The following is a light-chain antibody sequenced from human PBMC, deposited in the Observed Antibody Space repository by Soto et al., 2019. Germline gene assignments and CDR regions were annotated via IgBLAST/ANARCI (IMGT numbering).Light chain of an antibody. Sequence: EIVLTQSPATLSLSPGERATLSCRASQSVRSYLAWYQQIPGQAPRLLIYDASNRATGVPTRFSGSRSGAEFTLTISSLQSEDFAVYYCQQYNNWWTFGQGTKVDIK. V-gene: IGKV3-11*01. CDR3: QQYNNWWT. CDR1: QSVRSY. CDR2: DAS. J-gene: IGKJ1*01.